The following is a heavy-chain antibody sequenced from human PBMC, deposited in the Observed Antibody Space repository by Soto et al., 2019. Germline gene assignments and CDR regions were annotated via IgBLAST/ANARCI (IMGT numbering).Heavy chain of an antibody. CDR3: ASVHSSSWYPYLDY. D-gene: IGHD6-13*01. CDR2: IYYSGST. CDR1: GGSISSYY. Sequence: QVQLQESGPGLVKPSETLSLTCTVSGGSISSYYWSWIRQPPGKGLEWIGYIYYSGSTNYNPSRKIRVTISVDTSKNQSPLKLSSVTAADTAVYYCASVHSSSWYPYLDYWGQGTLVNVSS. J-gene: IGHJ4*02. V-gene: IGHV4-59*01.